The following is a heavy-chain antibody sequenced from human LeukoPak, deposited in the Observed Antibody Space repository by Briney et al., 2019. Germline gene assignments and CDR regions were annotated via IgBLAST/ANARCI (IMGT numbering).Heavy chain of an antibody. V-gene: IGHV3-7*01. Sequence: GGSLRLSCAASGSTFSNYWMTWVRQAPGKGLEWVAHINQDGSEEHYMDSVKARFTISRDNAKNSLSLQMNSLRAEDTAVYYCVRDGGVSGYDLLDYWGQGTLVTVSS. CDR3: VRDGGVSGYDLLDY. CDR2: INQDGSEE. D-gene: IGHD5-12*01. CDR1: GSTFSNYW. J-gene: IGHJ4*02.